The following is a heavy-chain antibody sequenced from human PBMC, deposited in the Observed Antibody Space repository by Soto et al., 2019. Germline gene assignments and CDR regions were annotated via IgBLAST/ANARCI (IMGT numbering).Heavy chain of an antibody. CDR3: ARATSYTSSWPSNWFDP. CDR1: GFSLGTSEMS. V-gene: IGHV2-70*01. J-gene: IGHJ5*02. Sequence: GPTLVKPTQTLTLTGAFSGFSLGTSEMSVSWIRQPPGKSLEWLALIDGDDDKYYSTSLKTRLTISKDTSKNQVVLTMTNMDPVDTATYYCARATSYTSSWPSNWFDPWGQRTLVTVSS. CDR2: IDGDDDK. D-gene: IGHD6-13*01.